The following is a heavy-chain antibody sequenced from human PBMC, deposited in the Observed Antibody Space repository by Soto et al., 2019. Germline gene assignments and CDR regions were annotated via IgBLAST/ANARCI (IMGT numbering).Heavy chain of an antibody. Sequence: ASVKVSCKASGYTFTSYYMHWVRQATGQGLEWMGWMNPNSGNTGYAQKFQGRVTMTRNTSISTAYMELSSLRSEDTAVYYCARCKAGIAARPLRNWFDPWGQGTLVTVSS. D-gene: IGHD6-6*01. CDR2: MNPNSGNT. J-gene: IGHJ5*02. CDR3: ARCKAGIAARPLRNWFDP. V-gene: IGHV1-8*02. CDR1: GYTFTSYY.